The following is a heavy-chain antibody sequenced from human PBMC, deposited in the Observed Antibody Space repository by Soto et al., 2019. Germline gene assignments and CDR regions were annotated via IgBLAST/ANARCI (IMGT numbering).Heavy chain of an antibody. D-gene: IGHD6-13*01. CDR2: IYYSGST. V-gene: IGHV4-31*03. CDR1: GGSISSGGYY. J-gene: IGHJ4*02. Sequence: QVQLQESGPGLVKPSQTLSLTSTVSGGSISSGGYYWSWIRQHPGKGLEWLGYIYYSGSTYYHPSLESRVTISVDTSKNQVALKLSSVTAADTAVYYCARDRGSGSGYGGVDYWGQGTLVTVSS. CDR3: ARDRGSGSGYGGVDY.